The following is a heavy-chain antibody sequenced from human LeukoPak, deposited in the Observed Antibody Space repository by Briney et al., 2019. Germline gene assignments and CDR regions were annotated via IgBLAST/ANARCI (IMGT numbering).Heavy chain of an antibody. Sequence: GGSLRLSCAASGFTFDDYTMHWVRQAPGKGLEWVSLISWDGGSTYYADSVKGRFTISRDNSKNTLYLQMNSLKTEDTAVYYCTTDPTYDSSGYYYWGQGTLVTVSS. V-gene: IGHV3-43*01. D-gene: IGHD3-22*01. CDR3: TTDPTYDSSGYYY. J-gene: IGHJ4*02. CDR1: GFTFDDYT. CDR2: ISWDGGST.